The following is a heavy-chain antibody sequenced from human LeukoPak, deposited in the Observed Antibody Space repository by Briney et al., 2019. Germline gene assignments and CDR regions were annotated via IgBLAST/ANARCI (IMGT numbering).Heavy chain of an antibody. V-gene: IGHV4-4*07. J-gene: IGHJ4*02. D-gene: IGHD6-6*01. Sequence: SETLSLICTVSGGSINSFYWTWIRQPAGKGPEWIGRIYSSGSTNFNPSLKSRVTMSVDTSKNQFSLRLSSVTAADTAAYFCARENWRSKSIDFGSWGQGTLVTVSS. CDR2: IYSSGST. CDR1: GGSINSFY. CDR3: ARENWRSKSIDFGS.